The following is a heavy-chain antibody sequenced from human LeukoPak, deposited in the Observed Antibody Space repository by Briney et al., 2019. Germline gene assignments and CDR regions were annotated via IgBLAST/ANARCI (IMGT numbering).Heavy chain of an antibody. CDR2: ISGRTGST. V-gene: IGHV3-23*01. J-gene: IGHJ4*02. CDR1: GFTFSTNA. CDR3: AKDCSGGSCYFDY. D-gene: IGHD2-15*01. Sequence: GGSLRLSCAASGFTFSTNAMSWVRQAPGKGLEWVSAISGRTGSTYYSDSVKGRFTISRDNSKSTLYLQMDSLRAEDTAVYYCAKDCSGGSCYFDYWGQGTLVTVSS.